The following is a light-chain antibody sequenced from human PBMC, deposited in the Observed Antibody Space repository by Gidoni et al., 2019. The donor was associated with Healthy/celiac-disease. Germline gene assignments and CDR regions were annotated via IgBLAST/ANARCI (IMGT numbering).Light chain of an antibody. CDR2: GAS. J-gene: IGKJ4*01. CDR1: QSVNSN. Sequence: EIVMTQSPATLSVSPGERATLSCRASQSVNSNLAWYQQKPGQAPRLLIYGASTRATGIPARFSGSGSGTEFTLTISSLQSEDFAVYYCQQYNNWPPVLTFGGGTKVEIK. V-gene: IGKV3-15*01. CDR3: QQYNNWPPVLT.